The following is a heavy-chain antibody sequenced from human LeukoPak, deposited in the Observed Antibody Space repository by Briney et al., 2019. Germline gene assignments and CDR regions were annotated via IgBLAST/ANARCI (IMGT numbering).Heavy chain of an antibody. D-gene: IGHD4-17*01. J-gene: IGHJ3*02. V-gene: IGHV3-9*01. Sequence: SLRLSCAASGFTFDDYAMHWVRQAPGKGLEWVSGNSWNSGSIGYADSVKGRFTISRDNAKNSLYLQMNSLRAEDTALYYCAKVYGDYVWSDAFDIWGQGTMVTVSS. CDR1: GFTFDDYA. CDR2: NSWNSGSI. CDR3: AKVYGDYVWSDAFDI.